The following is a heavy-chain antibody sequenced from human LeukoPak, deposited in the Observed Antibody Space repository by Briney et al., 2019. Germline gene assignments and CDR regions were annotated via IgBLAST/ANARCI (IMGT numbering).Heavy chain of an antibody. CDR3: AREYCSSTSCYTGWFDP. D-gene: IGHD2-2*02. J-gene: IGHJ5*02. CDR1: GGTFSSYA. CDR2: IIPIFGTA. Sequence: SVKVSCKASGGTFSSYAISWVRQAPGQGLEWMGGIIPIFGTANYAQKFQGRVTITADESTSTAYMELSSLRSEDTAVYYCAREYCSSTSCYTGWFDPWGQGTLVTVSS. V-gene: IGHV1-69*01.